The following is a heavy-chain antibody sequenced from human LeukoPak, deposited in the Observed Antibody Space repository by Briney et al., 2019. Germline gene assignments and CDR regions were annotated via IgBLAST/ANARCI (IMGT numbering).Heavy chain of an antibody. CDR1: GGTFSSYA. J-gene: IGHJ4*02. CDR2: IIPILGIA. V-gene: IGHV1-69*04. Sequence: SVKVSCKASGGTFSSYAISWVRQAPGQGLEWMGRIIPILGIANYAQKFQGRVTITADKSTSTAYMELSSLRSEDTAVYYCARGGQQLVYYFDCWGQGTLVTVSS. CDR3: ARGGQQLVYYFDC. D-gene: IGHD6-13*01.